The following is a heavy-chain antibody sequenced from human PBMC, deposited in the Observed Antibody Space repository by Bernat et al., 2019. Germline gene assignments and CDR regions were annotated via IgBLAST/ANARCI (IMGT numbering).Heavy chain of an antibody. V-gene: IGHV3-33*01. CDR2: IWHDGSNE. Sequence: QVQLVESGGGVVQPGRSLRLSCAASGFTFSDNGMHWVRQAPGKGLEWVAVIWHDGSNENYAESVKGRFTISRDNSESTLYLQMTSLRAEDSALYYCAREHIVGSTRGFDYWGQGTLVTVSS. D-gene: IGHD1-26*01. J-gene: IGHJ4*02. CDR3: AREHIVGSTRGFDY. CDR1: GFTFSDNG.